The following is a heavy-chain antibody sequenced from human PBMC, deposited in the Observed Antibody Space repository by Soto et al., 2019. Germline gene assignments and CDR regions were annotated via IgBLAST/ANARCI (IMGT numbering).Heavy chain of an antibody. V-gene: IGHV4-34*01. CDR3: ARGRPRGYRYGQGDYYYYGMDV. CDR2: INHSGST. D-gene: IGHD5-18*01. CDR1: GGSFSGYY. Sequence: PSETLSLTCAVYGGSFSGYYGSWIRQPPGKGLEWIGEINHSGSTNYNPSLKSRVTISVDTSKNQFSLKLSSVTAADTAVYYCARGRPRGYRYGQGDYYYYGMDVWGQGTTVTVSS. J-gene: IGHJ6*02.